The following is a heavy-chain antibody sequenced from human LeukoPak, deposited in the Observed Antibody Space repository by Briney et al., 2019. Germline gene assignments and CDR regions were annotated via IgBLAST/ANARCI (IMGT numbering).Heavy chain of an antibody. J-gene: IGHJ4*02. CDR1: GYSFTSYW. V-gene: IGHV5-51*01. CDR2: IYPGDSDT. D-gene: IGHD6-19*01. CDR3: ARHTAVAGTFFFDWTGNFDY. Sequence: GESLKISCQGSGYSFTSYWIGWVRQMPGKGLEWMGIIYPGDSDTRYSPSFQGQVTISADKSISTAYLQWSSLKASDTAMYYCARHTAVAGTFFFDWTGNFDYWGQGTLVTVSS.